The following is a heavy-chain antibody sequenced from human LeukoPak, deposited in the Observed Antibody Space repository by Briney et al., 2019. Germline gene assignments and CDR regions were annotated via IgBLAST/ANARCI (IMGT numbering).Heavy chain of an antibody. CDR1: AYTFTNYG. D-gene: IGHD1-26*01. J-gene: IGHJ3*01. V-gene: IGHV1-18*01. Sequence: ASVKVSCKTSAYTFTNYGITWVRQAPGLGLEWMGWISTYNSNAKYAQKFQGRVTMTADTSTSTAYIEVRSLRSDDTAVYYCARVDPGNYYAFDFWGQGTKVTVSS. CDR3: ARVDPGNYYAFDF. CDR2: ISTYNSNA.